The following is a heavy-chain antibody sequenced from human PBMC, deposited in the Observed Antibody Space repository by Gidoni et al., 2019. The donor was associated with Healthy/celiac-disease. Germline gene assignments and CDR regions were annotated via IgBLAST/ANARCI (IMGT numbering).Heavy chain of an antibody. V-gene: IGHV1-46*01. Sequence: QVQLVQSGAEVKKPGASVKVSCKASGYTFTSYYMHWVRQAPGQGLEWMGIINPSGGSTSYAQKFQGRVTMTRDTSTSTVYMELSSLRSEDTAVYYCASPSPGYCSSTSCYHAFDIWGQGTMVTVSS. CDR2: INPSGGST. CDR3: ASPSPGYCSSTSCYHAFDI. CDR1: GYTFTSYY. J-gene: IGHJ3*02. D-gene: IGHD2-2*01.